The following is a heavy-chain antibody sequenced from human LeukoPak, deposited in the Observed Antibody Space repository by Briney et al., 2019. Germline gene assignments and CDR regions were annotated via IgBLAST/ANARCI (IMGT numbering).Heavy chain of an antibody. CDR2: INTDGSSA. CDR1: GFTFSRYW. CDR3: ARDSYGDYHFDY. D-gene: IGHD4-17*01. Sequence: GGSLRLSCAASGFTFSRYWVHWVRQAPGKGLVWVSRINTDGSSATYADSVKGRFTVSRDNAKNTLYLQMNSLRAEDTAVYYCARDSYGDYHFDYWGQGTLVTVSS. V-gene: IGHV3-74*01. J-gene: IGHJ4*02.